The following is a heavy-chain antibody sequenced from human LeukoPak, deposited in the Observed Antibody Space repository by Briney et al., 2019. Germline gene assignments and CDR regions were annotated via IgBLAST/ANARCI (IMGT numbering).Heavy chain of an antibody. D-gene: IGHD5-24*01. Sequence: ASVKVFCKASGYTFTSYYMHWVRQAPGQGLEWMGWINPNSGGTNYAQKFQGRVTMTRDTSISTAYMELSRLRSDDTAVYYCARGSAISRDGYNRGPPGYWGQGTLVTVSS. V-gene: IGHV1-2*02. CDR3: ARGSAISRDGYNRGPPGY. J-gene: IGHJ4*02. CDR1: GYTFTSYY. CDR2: INPNSGGT.